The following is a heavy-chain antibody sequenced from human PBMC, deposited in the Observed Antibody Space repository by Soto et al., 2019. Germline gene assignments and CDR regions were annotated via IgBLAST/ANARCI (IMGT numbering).Heavy chain of an antibody. J-gene: IGHJ5*02. D-gene: IGHD5-12*01. Sequence: QVHLVQSGVEVKTPGASVKVSCQASGYTFFTYDISWVRQAPGQGLEWMGWISTYSGDTKYAQKFQGRDTMTTDTSTPTAYLELRSLRADDTAVYYCARHHGPTTSENWFDPWGQGTLVTVSS. CDR3: ARHHGPTTSENWFDP. V-gene: IGHV1-18*01. CDR1: GYTFFTYD. CDR2: ISTYSGDT.